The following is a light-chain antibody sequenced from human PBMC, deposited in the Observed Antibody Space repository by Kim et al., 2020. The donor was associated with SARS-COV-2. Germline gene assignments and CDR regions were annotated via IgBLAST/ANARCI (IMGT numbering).Light chain of an antibody. J-gene: IGKJ1*01. CDR1: QSISNY. CDR2: AAS. Sequence: ASVGDRVTITCRASQSISNYLNWYQQKPGKAPKLVIYAASNLQRGVPSRFSGSVSGTDFTLTISSLQPEDFATYYCQQSHSVPRTFGQGTKVDIK. CDR3: QQSHSVPRT. V-gene: IGKV1-39*01.